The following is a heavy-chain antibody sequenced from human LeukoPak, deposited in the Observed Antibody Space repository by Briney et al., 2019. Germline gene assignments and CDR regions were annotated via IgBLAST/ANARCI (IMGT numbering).Heavy chain of an antibody. CDR1: GGSISSYY. Sequence: SETLSLTCTVSGGSISSYYWSCIRQPPGKGLEWIGYIYYSGSTNYNPSLKSRVTISVDTSKNQFSLKLSSVTAADTAVYHCARTAAAPYYYYYYMDVWGKGTTVAVSS. CDR3: ARTAAAPYYYYYYMDV. J-gene: IGHJ6*03. V-gene: IGHV4-59*01. D-gene: IGHD6-13*01. CDR2: IYYSGST.